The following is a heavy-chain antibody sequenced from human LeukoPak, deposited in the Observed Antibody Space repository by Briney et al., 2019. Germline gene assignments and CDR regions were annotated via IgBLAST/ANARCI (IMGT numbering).Heavy chain of an antibody. CDR2: TKSKTGGGTT. CDR3: TTKIVGGFDY. J-gene: IGHJ4*02. V-gene: IGHV3-15*07. CDR1: GFTFSNAY. D-gene: IGHD1-26*01. Sequence: GGSLRLSCAASGFTFSNAYMNWVRQAPGKGLEWVGRTKSKTGGGTTDYAAPVKGRFTISRDDSKNTLYLQVNSLKTEDTAVYYCTTKIVGGFDYWGQGTLVTVSS.